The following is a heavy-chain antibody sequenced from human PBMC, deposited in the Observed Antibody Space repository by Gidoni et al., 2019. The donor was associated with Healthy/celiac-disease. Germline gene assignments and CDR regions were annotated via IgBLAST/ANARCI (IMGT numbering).Heavy chain of an antibody. J-gene: IGHJ4*02. Sequence: EVQLVQSGAEVKKPGESLKISCKGSGYSFTSYWIGWVRQMPGKGLEWMGIIYPGDSDTRYSPSFQGQVTISADKSISTAYLQWSSLKASDTAMYYCARQRTYYYDSSGYPFDYWGQGTLVTVSS. CDR3: ARQRTYYYDSSGYPFDY. V-gene: IGHV5-51*01. D-gene: IGHD3-22*01. CDR1: GYSFTSYW. CDR2: IYPGDSDT.